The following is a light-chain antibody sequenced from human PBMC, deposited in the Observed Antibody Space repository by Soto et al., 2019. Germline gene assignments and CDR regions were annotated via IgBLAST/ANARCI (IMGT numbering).Light chain of an antibody. CDR2: EVT. Sequence: QSVLTQPASVSGSPGQSITISCTGSSSDVGGYNFVSWYQQNPGKAPKLMIYEVTNRPSGVSDRFSGSKSGNTASLTISGLQAEDEADYYCSSYTRSSSLIFGGGTKVTVL. V-gene: IGLV2-14*01. J-gene: IGLJ2*01. CDR1: SSDVGGYNF. CDR3: SSYTRSSSLI.